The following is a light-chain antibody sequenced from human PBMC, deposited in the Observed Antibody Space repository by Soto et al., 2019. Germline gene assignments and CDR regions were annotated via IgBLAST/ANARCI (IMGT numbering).Light chain of an antibody. CDR1: QSLVHSDGNTY. Sequence: DVVMTQSPLSLPVTLGQPASISCRSSQSLVHSDGNTYLTWFHQRPGQSPRRLIYKVSDRDSGVPDRLGGSGSGTDFTLKVSRVEAEDVGIYYCVQTTHWPYTFGQGTKLEIK. CDR3: VQTTHWPYT. J-gene: IGKJ2*01. CDR2: KVS. V-gene: IGKV2-30*02.